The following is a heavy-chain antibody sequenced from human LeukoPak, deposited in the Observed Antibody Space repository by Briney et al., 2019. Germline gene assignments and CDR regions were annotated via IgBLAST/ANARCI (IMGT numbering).Heavy chain of an antibody. CDR1: GGSINSNSYF. V-gene: IGHV4-39*01. D-gene: IGHD7-27*01. J-gene: IGHJ4*02. CDR3: ARRRGTGDPYFDY. CDR2: IYYSGST. Sequence: PSETLSLTCAVSGGSINSNSYFWGWIRQPPGKGLEWIGSIYYSGSTYYNPSLKSRVTISVDTSKNQFSLKLSSVTAADTAVYYCARRRGTGDPYFDYWSQGTLVTVSS.